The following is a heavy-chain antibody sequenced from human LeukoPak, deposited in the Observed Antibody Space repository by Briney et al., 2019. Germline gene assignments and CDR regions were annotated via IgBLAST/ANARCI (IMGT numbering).Heavy chain of an antibody. CDR2: VAYDGTNQ. CDR1: AFTFRSDW. D-gene: IGHD4-17*01. Sequence: GGSLRLSCATSAFTFRSDWMTWVRQAPGKGLEWVAVVAYDGTNQYYADSVKGRFSISRENSKNTLYLQMNSLRGEDTAVYYCATDRHYGVTTSLRFEYWGQGTLVTVSS. CDR3: ATDRHYGVTTSLRFEY. J-gene: IGHJ4*02. V-gene: IGHV3-30*03.